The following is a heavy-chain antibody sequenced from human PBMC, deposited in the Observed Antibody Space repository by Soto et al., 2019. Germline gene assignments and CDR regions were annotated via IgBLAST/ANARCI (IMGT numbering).Heavy chain of an antibody. CDR2: INHSGST. CDR3: ARGPPTHYADY. Sequence: QVQLQQWGAGLLKPSETLSLTCAVYGGSFSGYYWSWIRQPPGKGLEWIGEINHSGSTNYNPSLKSRVTLSLDTSKNQFSLKLSSVTAADTAVYYCARGPPTHYADYWGQGTLVTVSS. D-gene: IGHD2-15*01. V-gene: IGHV4-34*01. J-gene: IGHJ4*02. CDR1: GGSFSGYY.